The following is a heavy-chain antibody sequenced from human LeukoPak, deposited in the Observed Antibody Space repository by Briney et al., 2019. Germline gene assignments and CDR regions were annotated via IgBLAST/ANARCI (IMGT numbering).Heavy chain of an antibody. CDR1: GFTFSSYE. CDR2: ISSSGSTI. Sequence: GGSLRLSCAASGFTFSSYEMNWVRQAPGKGLEWVSYISSSGSTIYYADSVKGRFTISRDNAKNSLYLQMNSLRAEDTAVYYCAARDSYGSGSYPIDYWGQGTLVTVSS. J-gene: IGHJ4*02. V-gene: IGHV3-48*03. CDR3: AARDSYGSGSYPIDY. D-gene: IGHD3-10*01.